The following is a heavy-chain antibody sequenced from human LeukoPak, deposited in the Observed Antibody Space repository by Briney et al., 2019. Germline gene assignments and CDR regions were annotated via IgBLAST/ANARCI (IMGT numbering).Heavy chain of an antibody. J-gene: IGHJ4*02. Sequence: GGSLRLSCAASGFTFSSYAMHWVRQAPGKGLEYVSAISSNGGSTYYANSVKGRFTISRDNSKNTLYLQMGSLRAEDMAVYYCARGDLELYYYGLGSYLYTYSFDFWGQGTLVTASS. CDR1: GFTFSSYA. CDR2: ISSNGGST. V-gene: IGHV3-64*01. CDR3: ARGDLELYYYGLGSYLYTYSFDF. D-gene: IGHD3-10*01.